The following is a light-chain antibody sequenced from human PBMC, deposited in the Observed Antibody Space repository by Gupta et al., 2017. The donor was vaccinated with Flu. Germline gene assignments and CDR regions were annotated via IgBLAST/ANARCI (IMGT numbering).Light chain of an antibody. V-gene: IGLV1-44*01. CDR3: AAWDDSLNGHYV. Sequence: VTIPCFGSSSNIESNTVSWYQQVPGMTPKLLIYGNNQRPSGVPDRFSGSKSGTSASLAINGLQSEDEADYYCAAWDDSLNGHYVFGTGTKVTVL. J-gene: IGLJ1*01. CDR1: SSNIESNT. CDR2: GNN.